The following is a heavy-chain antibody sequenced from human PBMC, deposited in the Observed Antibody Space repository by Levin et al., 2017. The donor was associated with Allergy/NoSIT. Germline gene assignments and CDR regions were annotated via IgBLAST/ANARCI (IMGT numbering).Heavy chain of an antibody. Sequence: QTLSLTCTFSRFSLSTSGMCVSWIRQPPGKALEWLARIDWDDDKYYSTSLKTRLTISKDTSKNQVILTMTNMDPVDTASYYCARIRITYDRSGYYGMDVWGQGTTVTVSS. J-gene: IGHJ6*02. CDR1: RFSLSTSGMC. CDR3: ARIRITYDRSGYYGMDV. CDR2: IDWDDDK. D-gene: IGHD3-22*01. V-gene: IGHV2-70*11.